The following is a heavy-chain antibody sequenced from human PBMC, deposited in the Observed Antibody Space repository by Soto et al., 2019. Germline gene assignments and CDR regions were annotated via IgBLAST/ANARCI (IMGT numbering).Heavy chain of an antibody. Sequence: TLSLTCTVSGASLSTGAYYWGRVSQRPGNGSEWVGYNYESGYTNYNTSLKSRLPVSLDRSNNQFSLGLLSVIAADTAVYYCVGAPRHTPMVYSWFDPHRQVTPVTV. CDR2: NYESGYT. J-gene: IGHJ5*02. CDR3: VGAPRHTPMVYSWFDP. D-gene: IGHD2-8*01. CDR1: GASLSTGAYY. V-gene: IGHV4-31*03.